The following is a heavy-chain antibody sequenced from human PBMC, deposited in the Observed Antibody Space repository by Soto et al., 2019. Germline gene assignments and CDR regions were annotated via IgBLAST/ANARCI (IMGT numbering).Heavy chain of an antibody. V-gene: IGHV2-5*02. D-gene: IGHD3-3*01. Sequence: QITLKESGPTVVKPTETLTLTCTFSGFSLTTSGSGVGWVRQSPGKAPEWLALIYWDDDNHYSTSLNSRLIITKDTSKNQVVLKMANVDPADTATYYCAHRVLRTVFGLVTTTAIYFDFWGPGTPVVVSS. J-gene: IGHJ4*02. CDR2: IYWDDDN. CDR3: AHRVLRTVFGLVTTTAIYFDF. CDR1: GFSLTTSGSG.